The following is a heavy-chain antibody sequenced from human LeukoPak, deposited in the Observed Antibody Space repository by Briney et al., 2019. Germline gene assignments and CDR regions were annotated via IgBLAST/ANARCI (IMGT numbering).Heavy chain of an antibody. CDR2: IYYSGST. V-gene: IGHV4-59*08. CDR3: ARVDCSSTSCYDPKSYFDY. CDR1: GGSISSYY. D-gene: IGHD2-2*01. Sequence: SETLSLTCTVSGGSISSYYWSWIRQPPGKGLEWIGYIYYSGSTNYNPSLKSRVTISVDTSKNQFSLKLSSVTAADTAVYYCARVDCSSTSCYDPKSYFDYWGQGTLVTVSS. J-gene: IGHJ4*02.